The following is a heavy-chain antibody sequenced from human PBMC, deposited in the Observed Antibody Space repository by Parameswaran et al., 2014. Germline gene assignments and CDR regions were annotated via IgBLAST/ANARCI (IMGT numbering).Heavy chain of an antibody. D-gene: IGHD3-22*01. J-gene: IGHJ4*02. CDR2: ISGSGGST. Sequence: QMPGKGLEWVSAISGSGGSTYYADSVKGRFTISRDNSKNTLYLQMNSLRAEDTAVYYCAKDHSSGYYYAPVNDYWGQGTLVTVSS. CDR3: AKDHSSGYYYAPVNDY. V-gene: IGHV3-23*01.